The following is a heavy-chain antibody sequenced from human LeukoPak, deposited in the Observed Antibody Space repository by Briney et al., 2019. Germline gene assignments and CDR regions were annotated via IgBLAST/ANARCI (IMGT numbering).Heavy chain of an antibody. Sequence: LPGGSLRLSCAASELTFSSYSMSWVRQAPGKGLEWVSYISSTASSIYYADSVKGRFTISRDNAKNSLYLQMNSLRAEDTAVYYCARDVTYHGGDWFDPWGQGTLVTVSS. CDR2: ISSTASSI. CDR3: ARDVTYHGGDWFDP. J-gene: IGHJ5*02. CDR1: ELTFSSYS. V-gene: IGHV3-48*04. D-gene: IGHD4-23*01.